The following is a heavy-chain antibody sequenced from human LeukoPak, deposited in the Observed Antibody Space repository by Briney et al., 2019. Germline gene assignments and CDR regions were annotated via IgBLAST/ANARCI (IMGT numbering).Heavy chain of an antibody. J-gene: IGHJ3*02. V-gene: IGHV3-30*19. Sequence: PGGSLRLSCGASGITFSSYSMNWVRQAPGKGLEWVAGISDDGSSEHYADSVKGRFTISRDNSDNTLYVQMNSLRVEDTAVYYCARESYGSGHCAAFGIWGQGTLVTVSS. CDR1: GITFSSYS. CDR2: ISDDGSSE. D-gene: IGHD3-16*01. CDR3: ARESYGSGHCAAFGI.